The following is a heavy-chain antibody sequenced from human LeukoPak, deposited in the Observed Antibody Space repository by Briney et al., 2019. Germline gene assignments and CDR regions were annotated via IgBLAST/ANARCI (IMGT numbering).Heavy chain of an antibody. J-gene: IGHJ4*02. Sequence: ASVKVSCKASGYTFTGYFIHWVRQAPGQGLEWMVWISPYNGNTKYAQNVQGRVTMTTDTSTSTAYMELRSLTSDDTAVYYCAREESIGSYQFLHDYWGQGTLVTVSS. CDR2: ISPYNGNT. CDR3: AREESIGSYQFLHDY. V-gene: IGHV1-18*04. CDR1: GYTFTGYF. D-gene: IGHD1-26*01.